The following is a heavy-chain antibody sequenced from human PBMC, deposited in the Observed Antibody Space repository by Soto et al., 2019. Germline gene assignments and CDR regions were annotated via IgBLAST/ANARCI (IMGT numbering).Heavy chain of an antibody. V-gene: IGHV3-23*01. D-gene: IGHD2-15*01. CDR3: AKNSGGPNTNFDY. Sequence: WGSLRLSCAASRFTFVIYGIGCVRHSPGKGLEWVSSISTSGASTYYADSVKGRFTTSRDDSRNTLYLQMNSLRAEDTATYYCAKNSGGPNTNFDYWGQGTLVTVSS. CDR1: RFTFVIYG. CDR2: ISTSGAST. J-gene: IGHJ4*02.